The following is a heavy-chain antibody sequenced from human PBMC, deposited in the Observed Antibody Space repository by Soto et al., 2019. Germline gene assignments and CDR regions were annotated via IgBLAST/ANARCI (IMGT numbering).Heavy chain of an antibody. CDR1: GGSISSYY. D-gene: IGHD2-15*01. CDR2: IYYSGST. V-gene: IGHV4-59*01. Sequence: SETLSLTCTVSGGSISSYYWIWIRQPPGKGLEWIGYIYYSGSTNYNPSLKSRVTISVDTSKNQFSLKLSSVTAADTAVYYCARVGGYCSGASCYDWFDPWGQGTLVTVSS. J-gene: IGHJ5*02. CDR3: ARVGGYCSGASCYDWFDP.